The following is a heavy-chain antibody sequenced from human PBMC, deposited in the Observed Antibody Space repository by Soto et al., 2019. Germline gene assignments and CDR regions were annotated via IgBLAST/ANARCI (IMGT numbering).Heavy chain of an antibody. CDR2: ISGSGGST. CDR3: AKVADGDYGDYDRYVDY. Sequence: EVQLLESGGGLVQPGGSLRLSCAASGFTFTSYAMSWVRQAPGKGLEWVSGISGSGGSTYYADSVKGRFTISRDNSKNTLFLQMNRLRAEDTAVYYYAKVADGDYGDYDRYVDYWGQGTLVTVSS. CDR1: GFTFTSYA. D-gene: IGHD4-17*01. V-gene: IGHV3-23*01. J-gene: IGHJ4*02.